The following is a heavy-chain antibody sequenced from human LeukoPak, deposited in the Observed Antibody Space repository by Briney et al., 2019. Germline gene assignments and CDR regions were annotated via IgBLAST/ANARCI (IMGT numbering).Heavy chain of an antibody. J-gene: IGHJ4*02. Sequence: ASVKVSCKASGYTFTSYYMHWVRQAPGQGLEWMGWINPNSGGTNYAQKFQGWVTMTRDTSISTAYMELSRLRSDDTAVYYCARDDSSGYLPPLFDYWGQGTLVTVSS. V-gene: IGHV1-2*04. CDR2: INPNSGGT. CDR3: ARDDSSGYLPPLFDY. D-gene: IGHD3-22*01. CDR1: GYTFTSYY.